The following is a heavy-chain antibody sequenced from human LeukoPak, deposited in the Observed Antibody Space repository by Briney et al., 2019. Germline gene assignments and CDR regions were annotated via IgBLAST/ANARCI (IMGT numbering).Heavy chain of an antibody. D-gene: IGHD3-22*01. CDR3: ARSAFYGGAGYYYDY. CDR1: GFTFSSYW. Sequence: GGSLRLSCAASGFTFSSYWMHWVRQTPEKGLVWVSRINNHGSATNYADSVKGRFTVSRDNAQNTLYLQMSSLRAEDTAVYYCARSAFYGGAGYYYDYWGQGALVTVSS. V-gene: IGHV3-74*01. J-gene: IGHJ4*02. CDR2: INNHGSAT.